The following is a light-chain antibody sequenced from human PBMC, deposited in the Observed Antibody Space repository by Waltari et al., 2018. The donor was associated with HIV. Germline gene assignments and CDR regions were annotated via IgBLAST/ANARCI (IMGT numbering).Light chain of an antibody. CDR1: SSDVGCYNL. Sequence: QSALTQSASVSGSPGQSITISCTGTSSDVGCYNLVSWYQQHPGKAPKLMIFEGTKRPSGLSNRFSGSKSGNTASLTISGLQAEDEADYYCCSYAGSSNYVVFGGGTKLTVL. CDR3: CSYAGSSNYVV. CDR2: EGT. V-gene: IGLV2-23*01. J-gene: IGLJ2*01.